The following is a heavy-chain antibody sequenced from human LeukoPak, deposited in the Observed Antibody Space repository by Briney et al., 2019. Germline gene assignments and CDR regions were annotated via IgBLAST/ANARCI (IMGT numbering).Heavy chain of an antibody. D-gene: IGHD5-24*01. V-gene: IGHV4-34*08. J-gene: IGHJ4*02. Sequence: LSRAASGFTFSNYAMRWVRQPPGKGLEWIGEINHSGSTNYNPSLKSRVTISVDTSKNQFSLKLSSVTAADTAVYYCAGVTIGDGYNYPDYWGQGTLVTVSS. CDR1: GFTFSNYA. CDR3: AGVTIGDGYNYPDY. CDR2: INHSGST.